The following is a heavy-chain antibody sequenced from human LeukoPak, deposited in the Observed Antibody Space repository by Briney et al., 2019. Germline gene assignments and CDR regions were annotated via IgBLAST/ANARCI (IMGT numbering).Heavy chain of an antibody. V-gene: IGHV3-23*01. Sequence: GGSLRLSCAVSGFTFSNYPMSWVRQAPGKGLEWVSVISGSGDSTYYADSVQGRFAISRDNSKNTLYLQMNSLRAEDTAVYYCAKGSNPGRSDSSWFDPWGQGALVTVSS. CDR2: ISGSGDST. CDR3: AKGSNPGRSDSSWFDP. CDR1: GFTFSNYP. D-gene: IGHD3-10*01. J-gene: IGHJ5*02.